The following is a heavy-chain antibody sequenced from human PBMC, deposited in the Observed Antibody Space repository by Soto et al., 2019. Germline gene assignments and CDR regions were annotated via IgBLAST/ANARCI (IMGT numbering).Heavy chain of an antibody. CDR3: ARGDYDFWSGYPDQNWFDP. J-gene: IGHJ5*02. Sequence: ASVKVSCKASGYTFTSYGISWVRQAPGQGREWMGWISAYNGNTNYAQKLQGRVTMTTDTSTSTAYMELRSLRSDDTAVYYCARGDYDFWSGYPDQNWFDPWGQGTLVTVSS. D-gene: IGHD3-3*01. CDR1: GYTFTSYG. CDR2: ISAYNGNT. V-gene: IGHV1-18*04.